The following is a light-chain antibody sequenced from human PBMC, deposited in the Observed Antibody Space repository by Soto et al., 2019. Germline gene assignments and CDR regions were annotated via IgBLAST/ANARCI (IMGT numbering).Light chain of an antibody. CDR3: QKYNSAPFT. Sequence: DIPMTQSPSSLSASVGDRVTINCRASQDISNFLVWFQQKPGKVPNLLIYGASTLQSGVPSRFSGSGSGTDFTLTISSLQPEDVATYFCQKYNSAPFTFGPGTTVDIK. CDR1: QDISNF. CDR2: GAS. V-gene: IGKV1-27*01. J-gene: IGKJ3*01.